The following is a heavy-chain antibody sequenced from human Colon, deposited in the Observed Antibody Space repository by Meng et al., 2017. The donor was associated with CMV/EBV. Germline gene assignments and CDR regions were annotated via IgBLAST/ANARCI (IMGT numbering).Heavy chain of an antibody. CDR2: INPKSGGI. D-gene: IGHD2-15*01. CDR3: ARGPSSSIQGFPF. J-gene: IGHJ4*02. Sequence: ASVKVSCKASGYSFSGYYIHWVRQAPGPGLEWMGSINPKSGGIKYAQKFQGRVTMTSDTSINTAYMDLTRLTSDDTAVYFCARGPSSSIQGFPFWGQGTLVTVSS. V-gene: IGHV1-2*02. CDR1: GYSFSGYY.